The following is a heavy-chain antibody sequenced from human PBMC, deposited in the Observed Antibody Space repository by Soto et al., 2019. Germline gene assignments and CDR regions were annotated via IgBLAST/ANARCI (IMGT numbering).Heavy chain of an antibody. V-gene: IGHV1-2*02. D-gene: IGHD1-26*01. Sequence: WASVKVSCKPSGYTLTDYFMHWVRQAPGQGLEWMGCFNPKSGDTYYSQKFQGRVTLTRDMSITTAYMELSRMRSDDTAIYYCARSIGSYSYYGMDVWGQGTTVTVSS. J-gene: IGHJ6*02. CDR3: ARSIGSYSYYGMDV. CDR1: GYTLTDYF. CDR2: FNPKSGDT.